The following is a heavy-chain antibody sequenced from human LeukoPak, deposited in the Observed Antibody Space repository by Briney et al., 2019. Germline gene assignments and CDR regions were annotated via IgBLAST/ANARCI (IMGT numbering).Heavy chain of an antibody. V-gene: IGHV1-69*06. CDR3: ATGRSYYYGSGSYRDAFDI. CDR1: GGTFSSYA. D-gene: IGHD3-10*01. Sequence: ASVKVSCKASGGTFSSYAISWVRQAPGQGLEWMGGIIPIFGTANYAQKFQGRVTMTEDTSTDTAYMELSSLRSEDTAVYYCATGRSYYYGSGSYRDAFDIWGQGTMVTVSS. CDR2: IIPIFGTA. J-gene: IGHJ3*02.